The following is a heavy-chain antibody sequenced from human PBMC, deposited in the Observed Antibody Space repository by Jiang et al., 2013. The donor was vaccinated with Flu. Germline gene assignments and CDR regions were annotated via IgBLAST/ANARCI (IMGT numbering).Heavy chain of an antibody. J-gene: IGHJ4*02. CDR2: IYYSGST. CDR3: ARSRNSSWYSDY. Sequence: YWSWIRQHPGEGLEWIGYIYYSGSTYYNPSLKSRVTISVDTSKNQFSLKLSSVTAADTAVYYCARSRNSSWYSDYWGQGTLVTVSS. V-gene: IGHV4-31*02. CDR1: Y. D-gene: IGHD6-13*01.